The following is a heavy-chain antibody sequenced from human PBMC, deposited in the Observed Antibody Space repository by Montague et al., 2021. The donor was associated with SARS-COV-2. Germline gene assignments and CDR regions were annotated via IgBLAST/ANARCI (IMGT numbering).Heavy chain of an antibody. D-gene: IGHD3-3*01. CDR1: GFTFSSYA. V-gene: IGHV3-30*04. J-gene: IGHJ5*02. CDR2: ISYDGSNK. Sequence: SLRLSCAASGFTFSSYAMHWVRQAPGKGLEWVAVISYDGSNKYYADSVKGRFTISRDNSKNTLYLQMNSLRAEDTAVYYCARATRIAGLRFLEWLPQRFDPWGQGTLVTVSS. CDR3: ARATRIAGLRFLEWLPQRFDP.